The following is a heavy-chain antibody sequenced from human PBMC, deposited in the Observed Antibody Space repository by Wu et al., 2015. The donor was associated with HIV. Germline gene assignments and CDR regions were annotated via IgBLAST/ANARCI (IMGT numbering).Heavy chain of an antibody. J-gene: IGHJ6*03. Sequence: QVHLVQSGVEVKKPGASVKVSCKASGYSFTHYGIAWVRQAPGQGLEWMGWISANSGGTNYAQKFQGRVTMTRDTSISTAYMELSRLRSDDTAVYYCARDPRSYYYYYMDVWGKGTTVTVSS. CDR1: GYSFTHYG. CDR3: ARDPRSYYYYYMDV. CDR2: ISANSGGT. V-gene: IGHV1-2*02.